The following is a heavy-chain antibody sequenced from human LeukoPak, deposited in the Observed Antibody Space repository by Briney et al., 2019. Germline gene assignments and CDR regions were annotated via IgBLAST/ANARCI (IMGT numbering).Heavy chain of an antibody. CDR2: IYYSGST. V-gene: IGHV4-61*01. CDR1: GGSLSSSNW. CDR3: ARVGSSTNGEIDY. J-gene: IGHJ4*02. D-gene: IGHD2-2*01. Sequence: SETLSLTCAVSGGSLSSSNWWSWVRQPPGKGLEWIGYIYYSGSTNYNPSLKSRVTISVDTSKNQFSLKLSSVTAADTAVYYCARVGSSTNGEIDYWGQGTLVTVSS.